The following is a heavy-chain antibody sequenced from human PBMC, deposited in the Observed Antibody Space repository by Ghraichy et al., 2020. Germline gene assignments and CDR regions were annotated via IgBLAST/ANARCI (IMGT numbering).Heavy chain of an antibody. CDR1: GFTFSSYW. Sequence: GGSLRLSCAASGFTFSSYWMHWVRQAPGKGLVWVSRINSDGSSTSYADSVKGRSTISRDNAKNTLYLQMNSLRAEDTAVYYCARDRVLRFLEWLPQGYYYYYYMDVWGKGTTVTVSS. V-gene: IGHV3-74*01. CDR2: INSDGSST. J-gene: IGHJ6*03. D-gene: IGHD3-3*01. CDR3: ARDRVLRFLEWLPQGYYYYYYMDV.